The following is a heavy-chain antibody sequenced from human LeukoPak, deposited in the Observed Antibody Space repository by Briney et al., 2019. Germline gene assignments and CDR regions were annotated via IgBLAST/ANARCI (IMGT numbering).Heavy chain of an antibody. V-gene: IGHV3-20*04. CDR3: ASGGIYYGAAFDF. CDR2: INWNGGST. Sequence: GGSLRLSCAASGFTFSSYEMNWVRQAPGKGLEWVSGINWNGGSTGYADSVKGRFTISRDNAKNSLYLQMNSLRAEDTALYYCASGGIYYGAAFDFWGQGTLVTVSS. CDR1: GFTFSSYE. D-gene: IGHD1-26*01. J-gene: IGHJ4*02.